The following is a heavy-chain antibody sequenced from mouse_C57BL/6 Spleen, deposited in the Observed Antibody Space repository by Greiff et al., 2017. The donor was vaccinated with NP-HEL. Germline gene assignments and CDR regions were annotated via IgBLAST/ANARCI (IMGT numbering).Heavy chain of an antibody. V-gene: IGHV1-64*01. CDR2: IHPNSGST. CDR3: ARGGIYYGDYYAMDY. Sequence: QVQLQQSGAELVKPGASVKLSCKASGYTFTSYWMHWVKQRPGQGLEWIGMIHPNSGSTNYNEKFKSKATLTVDKSSSTAYMQLSSLTSEDSAVYYCARGGIYYGDYYAMDYGGQGTSVTVSS. CDR1: GYTFTSYW. D-gene: IGHD2-13*01. J-gene: IGHJ4*01.